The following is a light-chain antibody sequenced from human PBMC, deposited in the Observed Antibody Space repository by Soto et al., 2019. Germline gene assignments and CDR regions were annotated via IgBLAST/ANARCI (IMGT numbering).Light chain of an antibody. CDR2: GAS. J-gene: IGKJ1*01. Sequence: EVVLTQSPGTVSLSPGERATLSCRASQSVSSSYLAWYQQKPGQAPRLLMYGASSRATGIPDRFSGSGSGTDFTLTISRLEPEDSAVYYCQQYGNSPQTFGQGTKADIK. CDR3: QQYGNSPQT. CDR1: QSVSSSY. V-gene: IGKV3-20*01.